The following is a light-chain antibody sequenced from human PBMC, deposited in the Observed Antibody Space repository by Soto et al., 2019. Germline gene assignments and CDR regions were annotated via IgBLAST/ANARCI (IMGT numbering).Light chain of an antibody. CDR1: QSLSRN. CDR2: GAS. J-gene: IGKJ3*01. V-gene: IGKV3D-15*01. Sequence: EILMTQSPATLSVSPGERATLSCRASQSLSRNLAWYQQKPGQAPRLIIYGASTRASGIPARFSGSGSGTEFNRTISSLQSDDFALYYCQHYNDWPPAFTFGPGTKVAL. CDR3: QHYNDWPPAFT.